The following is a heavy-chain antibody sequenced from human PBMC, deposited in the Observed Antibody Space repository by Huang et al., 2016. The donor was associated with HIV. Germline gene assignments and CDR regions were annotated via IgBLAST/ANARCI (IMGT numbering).Heavy chain of an antibody. CDR2: IYWDDYR. D-gene: IGHD3-22*01. CDR1: GFSLCAGEVG. Sequence: QITLKESVPTLVKPTLSLLLTCTFSGFSLCAGEVGVGWIRQPPGKALEWLALIYWDDYRRYSPSMKSKLTIVKDSSINQVDLTMTNMEPMDTPTYSCAHSAYDTRSYLLRLHFDFWCQGTLVTVSS. V-gene: IGHV2-5*02. CDR3: AHSAYDTRSYLLRLHFDF. J-gene: IGHJ1*01.